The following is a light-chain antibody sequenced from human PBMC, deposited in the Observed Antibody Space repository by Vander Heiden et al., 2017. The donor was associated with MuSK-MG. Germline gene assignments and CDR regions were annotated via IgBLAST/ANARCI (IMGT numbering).Light chain of an antibody. Sequence: DIVMNQSPDSLAVSLGERATIKCKSSQSVLYSSNNKNYLAWHQQKPGQPPKLLIYWASTRESGVPDRFSGSGSGTDFTLTISSLQAEDVAVYYCQQYYSTPPAFGQGTKVEIK. CDR3: QQYYSTPPA. CDR1: QSVLYSSNNKNY. V-gene: IGKV4-1*01. J-gene: IGKJ1*01. CDR2: WAS.